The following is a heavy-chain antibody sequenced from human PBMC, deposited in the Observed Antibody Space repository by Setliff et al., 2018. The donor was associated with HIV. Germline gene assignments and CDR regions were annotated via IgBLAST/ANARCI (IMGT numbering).Heavy chain of an antibody. Sequence: PSETLSLTCTVSGASFIRSRYYWSWIRQPAGKGLEWIGHVYTTGSASYNPSLESRVTILEALSKNQFSLNLDSVTAADTAVYFCARALVGGSGWNYFDLWGPGTLVTVS. V-gene: IGHV4-61*09. CDR3: ARALVGGSGWNYFDL. CDR2: VYTTGSA. D-gene: IGHD6-19*01. J-gene: IGHJ4*02. CDR1: GASFIRSRYY.